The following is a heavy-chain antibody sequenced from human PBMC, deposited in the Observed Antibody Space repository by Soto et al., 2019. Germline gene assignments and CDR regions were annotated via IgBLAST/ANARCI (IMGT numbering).Heavy chain of an antibody. J-gene: IGHJ6*02. Sequence: PGESLKISCKGSGYSFTSYWIGWVRQMPGKGLEWTGIIYPGDSDTRYSPSFQGQVTISADKPISTAYLQWSSLKASDTAMYYCARLADISPVYYYYYGMDVWGQGTTVTVSS. CDR3: ARLADISPVYYYYYGMDV. V-gene: IGHV5-51*01. CDR1: GYSFTSYW. D-gene: IGHD2-15*01. CDR2: IYPGDSDT.